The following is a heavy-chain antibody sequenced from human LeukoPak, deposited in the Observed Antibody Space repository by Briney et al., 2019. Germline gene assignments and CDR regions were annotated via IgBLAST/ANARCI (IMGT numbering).Heavy chain of an antibody. CDR1: GYSFTTYW. CDR3: ARHPTDYYDSSGYFSDY. J-gene: IGHJ4*02. CDR2: IYPGDSET. Sequence: GESLKISCKGSGYSFTTYWIGWVRRMPGKGLEWMGVIYPGDSETRYSPSFQGQVTISADKSISTAYLQWSSLKASDTAMYYCARHPTDYYDSSGYFSDYWGQGTLVTVSS. V-gene: IGHV5-51*01. D-gene: IGHD3-22*01.